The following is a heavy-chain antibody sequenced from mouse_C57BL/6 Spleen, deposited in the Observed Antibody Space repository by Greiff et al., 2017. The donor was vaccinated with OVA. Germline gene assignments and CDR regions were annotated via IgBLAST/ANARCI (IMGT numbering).Heavy chain of an antibody. V-gene: IGHV1-53*01. D-gene: IGHD1-1*01. J-gene: IGHJ1*03. CDR1: GYTFTGYW. CDR2: IIPTKGGT. Sequence: QVKLKQPGTELVKLGASVKLSCKASGYTFTGYWRNGGKQSPGQGLEGFGIIIPTKGGTTYNEKLKSKATLTVDKSSSTAYMQLSSLTSEDSAVYYCARDYYGSSYFDVWGTGTTVTVSS. CDR3: ARDYYGSSYFDV.